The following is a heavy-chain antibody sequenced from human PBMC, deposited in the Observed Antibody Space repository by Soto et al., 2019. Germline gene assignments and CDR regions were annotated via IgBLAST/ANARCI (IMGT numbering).Heavy chain of an antibody. J-gene: IGHJ4*02. CDR3: ARLSLHRGAIQLADY. CDR1: GGSISSSSYY. V-gene: IGHV4-39*01. CDR2: IYYSGST. D-gene: IGHD3-10*01. Sequence: QLQLQESGPGLVKPSETLSLTCTVSGGSISSSSYYWGWIRQPPGKGLEWIGSIYYSGSTYYNPSLKSRVTISVDTSKNQFSLKLSSVTAADTAVYYCARLSLHRGAIQLADYWGQVTLVTVSS.